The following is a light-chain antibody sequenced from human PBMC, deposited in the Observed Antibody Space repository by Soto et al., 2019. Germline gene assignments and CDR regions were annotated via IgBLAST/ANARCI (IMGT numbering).Light chain of an antibody. V-gene: IGKV1-9*01. CDR3: QQLNGFPIT. J-gene: IGKJ5*01. CDR2: AAS. CDR1: QGISTY. Sequence: IQLTQSPSSLSASVGDRVTITCRASQGISTYLAWYQQKPGKAPKLLIYAASTLQSGVPSRFSGSGSGTDFTLTISSLQPADSATYYCQQLNGFPITFDQGTRLEIK.